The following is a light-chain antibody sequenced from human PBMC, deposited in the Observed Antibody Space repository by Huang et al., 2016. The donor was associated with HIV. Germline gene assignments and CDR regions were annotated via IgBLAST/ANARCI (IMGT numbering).Light chain of an antibody. CDR3: QQYYSTPT. CDR2: GAS. V-gene: IGKV4-1*01. CDR1: QTFLYSSNNEKY. J-gene: IGKJ4*01. Sequence: DIVMTQSPDSLAVALGERVTINCKSSQTFLYSSNNEKYLAWYQQRPRQPPRLLIHGASARESGVPERFSGSGSETDFTLTISGLQAEDVAVYYCQQYYSTPTFGGGTKVEI.